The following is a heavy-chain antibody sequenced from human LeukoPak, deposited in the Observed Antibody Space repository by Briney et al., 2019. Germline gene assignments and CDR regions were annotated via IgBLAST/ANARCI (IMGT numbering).Heavy chain of an antibody. CDR3: ARDPVGGITIFGVAEYYFDY. CDR2: INPNSGGT. CDR1: GYTFTGYY. Sequence: GASVKVSCKASGYTFTGYYMHWVRQAPGQGLEWMGWINPNSGGTNYAQKFQGRVTMTRDTSISTAYMELSRLRPDDTAVYYCARDPVGGITIFGVAEYYFDYWGQGTLVSVSS. D-gene: IGHD3-3*01. V-gene: IGHV1-2*02. J-gene: IGHJ4*02.